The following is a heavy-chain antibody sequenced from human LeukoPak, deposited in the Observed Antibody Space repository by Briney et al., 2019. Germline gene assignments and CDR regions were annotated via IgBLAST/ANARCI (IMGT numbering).Heavy chain of an antibody. V-gene: IGHV1-8*03. CDR2: MNPNSGNT. CDR3: ARRLAIGVTQRYMDV. D-gene: IGHD4-11*01. Sequence: ASVKVSCKASGYTFTSYDINWVRQATGQGLEWMGWMNPNSGNTGYAQKFQGRVTITRNTSISTAYMELSSLRSEDTALYYCARRLAIGVTQRYMDVWGKGTTVTVSS. CDR1: GYTFTSYD. J-gene: IGHJ6*03.